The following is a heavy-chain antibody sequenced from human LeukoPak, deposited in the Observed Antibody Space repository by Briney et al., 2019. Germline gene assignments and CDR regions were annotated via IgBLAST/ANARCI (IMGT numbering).Heavy chain of an antibody. CDR3: ASTITGTTYDAFDI. D-gene: IGHD1-7*01. CDR1: GYSFTSYY. J-gene: IGHJ3*02. CDR2: INPSGGTT. V-gene: IGHV1-46*01. Sequence: ASVKVSCKASGYSFTSYYMHWVRQAPGQGLEWMGIINPSGGTTSYAQKFQGRVTVTRDTSTGTVYMELSSLRSDDTAVYYCASTITGTTYDAFDIWGQGTMVTVSS.